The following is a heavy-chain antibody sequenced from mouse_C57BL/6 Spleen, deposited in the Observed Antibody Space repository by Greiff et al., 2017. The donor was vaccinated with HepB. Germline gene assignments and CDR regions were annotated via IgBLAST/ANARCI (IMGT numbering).Heavy chain of an antibody. CDR3: AITTVVATGYYAMDY. V-gene: IGHV3-6*01. J-gene: IGHJ4*01. D-gene: IGHD1-1*01. CDR2: ISYDGSN. CDR1: GYSITSGYY. Sequence: EVKLQESGPGLVKPSQSLSLTCSVTGYSITSGYYWNWIRQFPGNKLEWMGYISYDGSNNYNPSLKNRIPITRDTSKNQFFLKLNSVTTEDTATYYCAITTVVATGYYAMDYWGQGTSVTVSS.